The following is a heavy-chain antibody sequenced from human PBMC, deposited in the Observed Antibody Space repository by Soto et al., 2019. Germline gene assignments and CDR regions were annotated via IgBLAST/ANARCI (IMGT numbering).Heavy chain of an antibody. Sequence: QGQLAQSGAEVKKPGSSVKVSCKASGGSFRTYAINWVCQAPGQGLEWMGGIIPMLAAPTYAQKFQGRLTITADESTTTVYMELSSLTSEDTAVYYCARVGPPSPSVIWFFDLWGRGTLVTVSS. V-gene: IGHV1-69*01. CDR2: IIPMLAAP. J-gene: IGHJ2*01. CDR1: GGSFRTYA. CDR3: ARVGPPSPSVIWFFDL. D-gene: IGHD2-21*01.